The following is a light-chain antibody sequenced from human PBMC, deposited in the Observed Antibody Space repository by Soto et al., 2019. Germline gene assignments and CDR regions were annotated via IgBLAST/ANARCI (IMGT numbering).Light chain of an antibody. CDR1: SSDVGSYDR. Sequence: QSALTQPPSVSGSPGQSVTISCTGTSSDVGSYDRVSWYQQPPGTAPKLMIYDVSNRPSGVPDRFSGSKSGNTASLTISGLQAGDEAAYYCTSDTSSSTVVFGGGTKVTVL. CDR2: DVS. J-gene: IGLJ2*01. CDR3: TSDTSSSTVV. V-gene: IGLV2-18*02.